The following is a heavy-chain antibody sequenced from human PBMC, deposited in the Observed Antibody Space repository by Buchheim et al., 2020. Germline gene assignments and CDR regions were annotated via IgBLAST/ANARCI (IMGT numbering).Heavy chain of an antibody. CDR1: EYTSTNYY. D-gene: IGHD3-3*01. J-gene: IGHJ6*03. V-gene: IGHV1-46*01. Sequence: QVQLVQSGAEVKKPGASVKVSCKASEYTSTNYYLHWVRQAPGQGLEWMGMINPSDGSTNYAQKFKGRVSMTRDTSTSTVYMEVRSLRSEDTAVYYCARFGFLEWNYYYMDVWGEGTT. CDR2: INPSDGST. CDR3: ARFGFLEWNYYYMDV.